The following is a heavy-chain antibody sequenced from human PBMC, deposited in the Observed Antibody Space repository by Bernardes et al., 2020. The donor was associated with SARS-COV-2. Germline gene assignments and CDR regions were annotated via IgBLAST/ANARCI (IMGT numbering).Heavy chain of an antibody. Sequence: SEPLSLTCTVSGGSISSSSYYWGWLRQPPGKGLEWIGSIYYSGSTYYNPSLKSRVTISVDTSKNQFSLKLSSVTAADTAVYYCARQRDGIAPISEFDYWGQGTLVTVSS. J-gene: IGHJ4*02. V-gene: IGHV4-39*01. D-gene: IGHD2-21*01. CDR3: ARQRDGIAPISEFDY. CDR1: GGSISSSSYY. CDR2: IYYSGST.